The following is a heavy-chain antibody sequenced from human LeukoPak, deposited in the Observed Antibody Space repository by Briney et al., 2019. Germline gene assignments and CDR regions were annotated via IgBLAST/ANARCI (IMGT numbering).Heavy chain of an antibody. CDR2: IYYSGST. CDR1: GGSISSYY. Sequence: PSETLSLTCTVSGGSISSYYWSWIRQPPGKGLEWIGYIYYSGSTNYNPSLKSRVTISVDTSKNQFSLKLSSVTAADTAVYYCARVPGLHDYYYYGMDVWGQGTTVTVSS. J-gene: IGHJ6*02. V-gene: IGHV4-59*01. CDR3: ARVPGLHDYYYYGMDV. D-gene: IGHD5-24*01.